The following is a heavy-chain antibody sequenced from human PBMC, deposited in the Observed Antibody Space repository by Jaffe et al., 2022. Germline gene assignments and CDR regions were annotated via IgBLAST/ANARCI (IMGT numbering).Heavy chain of an antibody. Sequence: QLQLQESGPGLVKPSETLSLTCIVSGGSVNRGSIYWSWIRQPPGKGLEWIGSIYYTGPTYYNPSLMSRVTVSLDTSKNQFSLQLSSVTAADTAVYYCARQTQSNLPYWFDPWGQGTLVTVSS. CDR3: ARQTQSNLPYWFDP. CDR1: GGSVNRGSIY. D-gene: IGHD4-4*01. CDR2: IYYTGPT. J-gene: IGHJ5*02. V-gene: IGHV4-39*01.